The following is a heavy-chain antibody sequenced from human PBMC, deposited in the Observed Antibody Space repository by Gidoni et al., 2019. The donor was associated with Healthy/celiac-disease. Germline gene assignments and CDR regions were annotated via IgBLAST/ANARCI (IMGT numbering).Heavy chain of an antibody. CDR1: GGSFSGYY. D-gene: IGHD1-26*01. CDR3: ARSLSGSYDY. CDR2: INHSGST. V-gene: IGHV4-34*01. J-gene: IGHJ4*02. Sequence: QVQLQQWGAVLLKPSETRSLTCAVYGGSFSGYYCSWIRQPPGKGLEWIGEINHSGSTNYNPSLKSRVTISVDTSKNQFSLKLSSVTAADTAVYYCARSLSGSYDYWGQGTLVTVSS.